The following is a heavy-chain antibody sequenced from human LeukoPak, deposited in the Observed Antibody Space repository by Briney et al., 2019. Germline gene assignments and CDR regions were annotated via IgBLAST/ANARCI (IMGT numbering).Heavy chain of an antibody. CDR1: GFTFSSYW. V-gene: IGHV3-48*01. CDR2: ISSSSSTI. CDR3: ARAMEQQSRSFDY. Sequence: PGGSLRLSCAASGFTFSSYWMSWVRQAPGKGLEWVSYISSSSSTIYYADSVKGRFTISRDNAKNSLYLQMNSLRAEDTAVYYCARAMEQQSRSFDYWGQGTLVTVSS. D-gene: IGHD6-13*01. J-gene: IGHJ4*02.